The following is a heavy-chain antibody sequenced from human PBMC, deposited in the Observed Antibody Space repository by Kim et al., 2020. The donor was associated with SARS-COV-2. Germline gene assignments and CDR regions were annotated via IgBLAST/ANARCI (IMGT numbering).Heavy chain of an antibody. CDR3: ARDVRGDYVH. D-gene: IGHD4-17*01. J-gene: IGHJ4*02. Sequence: GGSLRLSCAASGFTFSSYWMYWVRQAPGKGLVYVSSINPNGDTARYADSVRGRFTISRDNAKNTVHLQMNGLRDEDTAVYFCARDVRGDYVHWGQGTLVTVSS. CDR1: GFTFSSYW. CDR2: INPNGDTA. V-gene: IGHV3-74*01.